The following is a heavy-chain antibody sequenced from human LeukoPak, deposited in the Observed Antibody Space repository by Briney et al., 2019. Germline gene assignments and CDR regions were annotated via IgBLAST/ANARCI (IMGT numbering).Heavy chain of an antibody. Sequence: PSETLSLTCTVSGDSISTYYWSWIRQPPGKGLEWIGYIYYSGSTNYNPSLKSRVTISVDTSKNQFSLKLSSVTAADTAVYYCARAFTPYYYYYMDVWGKGTTVTVSS. CDR2: IYYSGST. CDR1: GDSISTYY. V-gene: IGHV4-59*01. CDR3: ARAFTPYYYYYMDV. J-gene: IGHJ6*03. D-gene: IGHD2/OR15-2a*01.